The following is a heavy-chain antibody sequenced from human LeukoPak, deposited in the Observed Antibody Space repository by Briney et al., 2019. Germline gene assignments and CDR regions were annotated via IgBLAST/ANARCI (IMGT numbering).Heavy chain of an antibody. CDR1: GYSFTDYH. Sequence: VASVKVSCKASGYSFTDYHMHWVRQAPGQGLESMGWINPDSGGTNYPQKFQGRVTMTRDTSISTAYMELSRLRSDDTAVYYCARGGHYYSYSMDVWGKGTTVTVSS. CDR3: ARGGHYYSYSMDV. CDR2: INPDSGGT. J-gene: IGHJ6*03. V-gene: IGHV1-2*02.